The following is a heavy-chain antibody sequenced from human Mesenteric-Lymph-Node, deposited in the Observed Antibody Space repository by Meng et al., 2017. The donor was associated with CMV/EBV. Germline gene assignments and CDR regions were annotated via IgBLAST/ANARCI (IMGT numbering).Heavy chain of an antibody. J-gene: IGHJ6*02. Sequence: SVKVSCKASGYTFTSFDINWVRQATGQGLEWLGWMNPNNGNTAYAQKFQGRVTITRSTSISTAYMELSGLRSDDTAVYYCARGDSWGYYNYYGMDVWGQGTTVTVSS. CDR3: ARGDSWGYYNYYGMDV. D-gene: IGHD7-27*01. CDR2: MNPNNGNT. V-gene: IGHV1-8*03. CDR1: GYTFTSFD.